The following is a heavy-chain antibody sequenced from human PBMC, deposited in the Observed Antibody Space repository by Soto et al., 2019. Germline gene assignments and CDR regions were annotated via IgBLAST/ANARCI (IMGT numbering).Heavy chain of an antibody. CDR3: ARETYSNCGGWIDY. V-gene: IGHV4-4*02. Sequence: QVQLQESGPRLVKPSGTLSLTCTVSGGSISSNNWWTWVRQPPGKGLEWIGEIYHSGDTNYKPSLESRVSISVDKSKNQISLRLNSLTAADTAVYYCARETYSNCGGWIDYWGQGALVTVSS. CDR1: GGSISSNNW. D-gene: IGHD4-4*01. J-gene: IGHJ4*02. CDR2: IYHSGDT.